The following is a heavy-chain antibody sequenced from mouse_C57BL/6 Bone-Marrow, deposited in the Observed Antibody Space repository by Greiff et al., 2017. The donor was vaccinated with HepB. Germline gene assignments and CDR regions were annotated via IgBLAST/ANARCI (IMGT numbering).Heavy chain of an antibody. CDR1: GYTFTSYW. CDR2: IYPSDSET. Sequence: QVHVKQPGAELVRPGSSVKLSCKASGYTFTSYWMDWVKQRPGQGLEWIGNIYPSDSETHYNQKFKDKATLTVDKSSSTAYMQLSSLTSEDSAVYYCARTQLPLYAMDYWGQGTSVTVSS. J-gene: IGHJ4*01. CDR3: ARTQLPLYAMDY. D-gene: IGHD1-1*01. V-gene: IGHV1-61*01.